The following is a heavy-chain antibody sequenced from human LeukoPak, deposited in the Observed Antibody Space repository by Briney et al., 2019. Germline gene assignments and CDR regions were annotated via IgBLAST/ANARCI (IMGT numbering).Heavy chain of an antibody. CDR3: ARTVVVPAATYFDY. V-gene: IGHV4-4*07. J-gene: IGHJ4*02. CDR2: IYTSGST. CDR1: GGSISSYY. D-gene: IGHD2-2*01. Sequence: PSETLSLTCTVSGGSISSYYWSWIRQPPGKGLEWIGRIYTSGSTNYNPSLKSRVTMSVDTSKNQLSLKLSSVTAADTAVYYCARTVVVPAATYFDYWGQGTLVTVSS.